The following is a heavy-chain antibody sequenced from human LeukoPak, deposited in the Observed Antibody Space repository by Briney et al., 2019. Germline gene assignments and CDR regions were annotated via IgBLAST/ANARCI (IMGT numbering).Heavy chain of an antibody. Sequence: SVKVSCKASGGTFSSYAISWVRQAPGQGLEWMGGTIPIFGAKHYAQKFRGRVTVTADNSTTTTYMELSSLRFEDTALYYCASYSNWGDFDSWGQGTLVTVSS. J-gene: IGHJ4*02. CDR1: GGTFSSYA. D-gene: IGHD7-27*01. CDR2: TIPIFGAK. CDR3: ASYSNWGDFDS. V-gene: IGHV1-69*06.